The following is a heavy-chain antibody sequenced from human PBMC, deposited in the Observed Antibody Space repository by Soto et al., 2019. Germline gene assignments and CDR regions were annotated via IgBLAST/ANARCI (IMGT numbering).Heavy chain of an antibody. CDR1: GFTFSSYA. Sequence: GGSLRLSCAASGFTFSSYAMHWVRQAPGKGLEWVAVISYDGSNKYYADSVKGRFTISRDNSKNTLYLQMNSLRAEDTAVYYCARGGQRQLYYGMDVWGQGTTVPVSS. J-gene: IGHJ6*02. CDR2: ISYDGSNK. CDR3: ARGGQRQLYYGMDV. D-gene: IGHD6-13*01. V-gene: IGHV3-30-3*01.